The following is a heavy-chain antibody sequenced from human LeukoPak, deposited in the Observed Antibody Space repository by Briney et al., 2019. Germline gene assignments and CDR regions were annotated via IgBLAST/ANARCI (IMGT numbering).Heavy chain of an antibody. Sequence: PGGSLRLSCAASGFTVISNYMNWVRQAPGKGPEWVSVLYSDGRTYYADSVKGRFTISRDTSKNTLYLQVNSLRAEDTAVYYCARGGGYYPIDYWGQGTLVTVSS. CDR3: ARGGGYYPIDY. CDR2: LYSDGRT. V-gene: IGHV3-53*01. J-gene: IGHJ4*02. CDR1: GFTVISNY. D-gene: IGHD2-15*01.